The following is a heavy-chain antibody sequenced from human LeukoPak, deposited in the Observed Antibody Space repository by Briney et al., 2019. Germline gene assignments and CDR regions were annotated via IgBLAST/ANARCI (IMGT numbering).Heavy chain of an antibody. D-gene: IGHD6-13*01. CDR3: ARDLSWGFFDY. Sequence: PSETLSLTCTVPGGSISSGGYYWSWIRQHPGKGLEWIGYIYYSGSTYYNPSLKSRVTISVDTSKNQFSLKLSSVTAADTAVYYCARDLSWGFFDYWGQGTLVTVSS. J-gene: IGHJ4*02. CDR2: IYYSGST. V-gene: IGHV4-31*03. CDR1: GGSISSGGYY.